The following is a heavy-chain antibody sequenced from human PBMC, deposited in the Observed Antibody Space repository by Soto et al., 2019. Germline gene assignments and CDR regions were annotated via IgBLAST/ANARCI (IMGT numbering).Heavy chain of an antibody. D-gene: IGHD3-10*01. CDR3: ARLEYYGSGSSHNWFDP. CDR1: GGSISSYY. Sequence: PSETLSLTCTVSGGSISSYYWSWIRQPPGKGLEWIGYIYYSGSTNYNPSLKSRVTISVDTSKNQFSLKLSSVTAADTAVYYCARLEYYGSGSSHNWFDPWGQGTLVTVSS. J-gene: IGHJ5*02. CDR2: IYYSGST. V-gene: IGHV4-59*08.